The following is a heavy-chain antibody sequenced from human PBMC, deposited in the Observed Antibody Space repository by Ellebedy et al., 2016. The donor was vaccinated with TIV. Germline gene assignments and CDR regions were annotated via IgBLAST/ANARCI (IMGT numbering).Heavy chain of an antibody. CDR3: TKRAEGWGFFDY. J-gene: IGHJ4*02. D-gene: IGHD3-16*01. CDR2: MAEYDGRT. CDR1: GFIFSNYV. Sequence: GESLKIPCAAPGFIFSNYVMAWVRQVPGQGREWVSAMAEYDGRTFYADSVRGRFTISRDNSVNTLFLHLHSLRAEDTAIYYCTKRAEGWGFFDYWGQGARVTVSS. V-gene: IGHV3-23*01.